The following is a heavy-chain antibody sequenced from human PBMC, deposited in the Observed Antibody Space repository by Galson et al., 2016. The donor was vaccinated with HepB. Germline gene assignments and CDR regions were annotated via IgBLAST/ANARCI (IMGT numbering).Heavy chain of an antibody. Sequence: SLRLSCAASGFTFSSYAMSWVRQAPGKGLEWVSVIYSGGTTYYADSVKGRFTFSRDNSKNTLYLQMNYLRDEDTAVYYCARHRGWYGEGFFDDWGRGTLVTVSS. D-gene: IGHD6-19*01. V-gene: IGHV3-66*04. J-gene: IGHJ4*02. CDR2: IYSGGTT. CDR3: ARHRGWYGEGFFDD. CDR1: GFTFSSYA.